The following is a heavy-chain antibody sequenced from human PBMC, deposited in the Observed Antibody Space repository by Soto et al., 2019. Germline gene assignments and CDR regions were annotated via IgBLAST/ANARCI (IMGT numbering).Heavy chain of an antibody. CDR1: GGSISSGAYY. J-gene: IGHJ5*02. D-gene: IGHD6-13*01. CDR3: ARALIAAPGRVDWFDP. V-gene: IGHV4-31*03. Sequence: SETLSLTCTVSGGSISSGAYYWTWIRQHPGKGLEWIGNTYHRGGTYYNPSLKSRVIISVDTSKNQFSLKLNSVTAADTAVYYCARALIAAPGRVDWFDPWGQGILVTVSS. CDR2: TYHRGGT.